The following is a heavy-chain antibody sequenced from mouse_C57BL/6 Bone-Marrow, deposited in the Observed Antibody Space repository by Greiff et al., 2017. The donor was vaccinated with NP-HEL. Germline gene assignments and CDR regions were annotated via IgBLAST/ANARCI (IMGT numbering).Heavy chain of an antibody. J-gene: IGHJ3*01. CDR2: ISGGGGNT. Sequence: DVKLVESGGGLVKPGGSLKLSCAASGFTFSSYTMSWVRQTPEKRLEWVATISGGGGNTYYPDSVKGRFTISRDNAKNTLYLQMSSLRSEDTALYYCARGEDYYLPWFAYWGQGTLVTVSA. V-gene: IGHV5-9*01. D-gene: IGHD1-1*01. CDR1: GFTFSSYT. CDR3: ARGEDYYLPWFAY.